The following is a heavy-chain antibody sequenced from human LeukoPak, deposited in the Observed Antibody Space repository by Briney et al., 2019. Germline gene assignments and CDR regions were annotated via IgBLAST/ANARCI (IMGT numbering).Heavy chain of an antibody. J-gene: IGHJ3*02. CDR1: GGSISSYY. V-gene: IGHV4-59*01. D-gene: IGHD2-2*02. CDR3: ARVSRGGYCSSTSCYTRGAFDI. CDR2: IYYSGST. Sequence: PSETLSLTCTVSGGSISSYYWTWIRQPPGKGLEWIGYIYYSGSTNYNPSLKSRVTISVDTSKNQFSLKLSSVTAADTAVYYCARVSRGGYCSSTSCYTRGAFDIWGQGTMVTVSS.